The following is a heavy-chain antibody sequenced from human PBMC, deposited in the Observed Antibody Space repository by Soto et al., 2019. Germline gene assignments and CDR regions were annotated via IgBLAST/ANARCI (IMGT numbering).Heavy chain of an antibody. V-gene: IGHV3-74*01. CDR2: INSDGSST. CDR1: GFTFSSYW. J-gene: IGHJ4*02. Sequence: GGSLRLSCAASGFTFSSYWMHCVRQAPGKGLVWVSRINSDGSSTSYADSVKGRFTISRDNAKNTLYLQMNSLRAEDTAVYYCARVDLAAAGTSFDYWGQGTLVTVSS. CDR3: ARVDLAAAGTSFDY. D-gene: IGHD6-13*01.